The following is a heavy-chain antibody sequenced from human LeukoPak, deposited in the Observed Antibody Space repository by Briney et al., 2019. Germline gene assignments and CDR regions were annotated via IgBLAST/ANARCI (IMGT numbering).Heavy chain of an antibody. J-gene: IGHJ3*01. CDR3: ARGGRAFDV. CDR2: IYHSGKA. V-gene: IGHV4-30-2*01. Sequence: SETLSLACTVSGAFISSGGFYWSWLRQPPGKGLEWIGYIYHSGKAYYNPSLESRVTISVDRSKNHFSLNLNSVTAADTSVYYCARGGRAFDVWGQGTLISVSP. CDR1: GAFISSGGFY.